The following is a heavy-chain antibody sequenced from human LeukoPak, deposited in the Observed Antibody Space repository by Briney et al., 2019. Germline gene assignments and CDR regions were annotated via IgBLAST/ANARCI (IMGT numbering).Heavy chain of an antibody. V-gene: IGHV1-69*05. D-gene: IGHD3-22*01. CDR1: GGTFSSYA. J-gene: IGHJ4*02. Sequence: SVKASCKASGGTFSSYAISCVRQAPGQGLEWMGGIIPIFGTANYAQKFQGRVTITTDESTSTAYMELSSLRSEDTAVYYCARGENYYDSSGYYFDYWGQGTLVTVSS. CDR2: IIPIFGTA. CDR3: ARGENYYDSSGYYFDY.